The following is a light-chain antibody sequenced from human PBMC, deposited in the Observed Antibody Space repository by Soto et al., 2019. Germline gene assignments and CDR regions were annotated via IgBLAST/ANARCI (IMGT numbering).Light chain of an antibody. J-gene: IGLJ1*01. CDR3: SSYTSTSTPCV. V-gene: IGLV2-8*01. CDR2: EVN. Sequence: QSALTQPPSASGSPGQSVAISCTGTSSDVGGYNYVSWYQQHPGKAPKLMIYEVNKRPSGVPDRFSGSKSGNTASLTVSGLQAEDEADYYCSSYTSTSTPCVFGTGTKVTVL. CDR1: SSDVGGYNY.